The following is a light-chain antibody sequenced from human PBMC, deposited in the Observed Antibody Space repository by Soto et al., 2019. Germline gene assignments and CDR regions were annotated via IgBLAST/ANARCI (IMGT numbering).Light chain of an antibody. CDR1: SSNIGAGYD. J-gene: IGLJ2*01. Sequence: QSVLTQPPSVSGAPGQTVTISCTGSSSNIGAGYDVHWYQQLPGTAPKLLIYGNTNRPSGAPDRFSGSKSGTSASLAITGLQADDEADYYCQSYDSSRIVVFGGGTKLTVL. CDR2: GNT. CDR3: QSYDSSRIVV. V-gene: IGLV1-40*01.